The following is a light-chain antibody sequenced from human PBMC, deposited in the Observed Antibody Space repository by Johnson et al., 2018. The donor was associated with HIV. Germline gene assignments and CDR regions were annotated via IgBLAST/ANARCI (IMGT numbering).Light chain of an antibody. Sequence: QSVLTQPPSVSAAPGQKVTISCSGSSSNIGSNFVSWYQQLPGKAPKLLIYDNNKRPSGIPDRFSGSKSGTSATLGITGLQTGDEADYYCGTWDSSLSASYVLGTGTKGTV. V-gene: IGLV1-51*01. CDR2: DNN. CDR1: SSNIGSNF. J-gene: IGLJ1*01. CDR3: GTWDSSLSASYV.